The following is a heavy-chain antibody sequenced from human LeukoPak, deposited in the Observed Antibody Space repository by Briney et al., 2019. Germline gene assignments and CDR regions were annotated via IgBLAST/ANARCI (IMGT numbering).Heavy chain of an antibody. D-gene: IGHD1-7*01. Sequence: PSETLSLTCAVYGGSFSGYYWSWIRQSPGKGLEWIGEINHSGSTNYNPSLKSRVTISVDTSKNQFSLKLSSVTAADTAVYYCARWQGAGTDGRFDYWGQGTLVTVSS. CDR1: GGSFSGYY. V-gene: IGHV4-34*01. CDR2: INHSGST. J-gene: IGHJ4*02. CDR3: ARWQGAGTDGRFDY.